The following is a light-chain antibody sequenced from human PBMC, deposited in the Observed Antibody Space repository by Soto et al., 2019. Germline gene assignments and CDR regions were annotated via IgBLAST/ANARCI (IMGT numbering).Light chain of an antibody. Sequence: EIVLTQSPATLSLTPGERATLSCRARQSVSGNLFWYQQKPGQAPRLLIYDAVFRATGIPARLRGSGARPDFALTISSLEPEDFAVYYCQKRRNWPLTFGGGTKVEIK. CDR2: DAV. CDR3: QKRRNWPLT. V-gene: IGKV3D-11*02. CDR1: QSVSGN. J-gene: IGKJ4*01.